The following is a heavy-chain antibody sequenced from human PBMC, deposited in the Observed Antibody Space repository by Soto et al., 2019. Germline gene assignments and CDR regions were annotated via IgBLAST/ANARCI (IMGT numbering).Heavy chain of an antibody. CDR3: SRDDSDWFFN. J-gene: IGHJ4*02. CDR1: GFTFSNYA. CDR2: IGGSGDST. D-gene: IGHD3-9*01. V-gene: IGHV3-23*01. Sequence: GGSLRLSCAASGFTFSNYAMSWVRQAPGKGLEWVSAIGGSGDSTYYADSVKGRFTISRDNSKNMLYLQMNSLESEDTAVYYCSRDDSDWFFNWGRGTLVTVSS.